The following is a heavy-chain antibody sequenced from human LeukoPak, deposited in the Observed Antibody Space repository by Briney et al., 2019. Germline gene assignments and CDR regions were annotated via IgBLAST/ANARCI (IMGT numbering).Heavy chain of an antibody. CDR2: IYYSGST. D-gene: IGHD2-15*01. CDR1: GGSISSSCYY. V-gene: IGHV4-39*01. CDR3: ARHYCSGGSCYFDY. Sequence: SETLSLTCTVSGGSISSSCYYWGWIRQPPGKGLEWIGSIYYSGSTYYNPSLKSRVTISVDTSKNQFSLKLSSVTAADTAVYYCARHYCSGGSCYFDYWGQGTLVTVSS. J-gene: IGHJ4*02.